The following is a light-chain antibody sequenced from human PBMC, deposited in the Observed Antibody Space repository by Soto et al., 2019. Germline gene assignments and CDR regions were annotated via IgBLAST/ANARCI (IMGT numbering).Light chain of an antibody. CDR2: GAS. J-gene: IGKJ5*01. CDR1: QSVSNSS. Sequence: QGERATLSCRASQSVSNSSLAWYQQKPGQAPRLLIYGASTRATGIPDRFIGSGSGTDFTLTISSLEPEDFAVYYCQYYDKIATGITFGQGTRLEIK. CDR3: QYYDKIATGIT. V-gene: IGKV3-20*01.